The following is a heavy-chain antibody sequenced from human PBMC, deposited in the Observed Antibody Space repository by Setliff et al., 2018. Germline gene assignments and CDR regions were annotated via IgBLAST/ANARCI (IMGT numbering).Heavy chain of an antibody. D-gene: IGHD3-22*01. J-gene: IGHJ4*02. V-gene: IGHV1-58*02. CDR3: AADPYYYDSSGYYPSFDY. CDR1: GFTFTSSA. Sequence: GASVKVSCKASGFTFTSSAMQWVRQARGQRLEWIGWIVVGSGNTNYAQKFQERVTITRDMSTSTAYMELSSLRSEDTAVYYCAADPYYYDSSGYYPSFDYWGQGTRVTVSS. CDR2: IVVGSGNT.